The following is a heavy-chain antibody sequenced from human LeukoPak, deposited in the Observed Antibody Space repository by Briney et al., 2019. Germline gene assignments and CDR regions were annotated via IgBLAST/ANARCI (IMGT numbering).Heavy chain of an antibody. D-gene: IGHD5-24*01. V-gene: IGHV4-39*02. Sequence: PSETLSLTCTVSGGSISSSSYCWGWIRQPPGKGLEWIGSIYYSGSTYYNPSLKSRVTISVDTSKNQFSLKLSSVTAADTAVYYCARDSIGDGYNTYWGQGTLVTVSS. J-gene: IGHJ4*02. CDR1: GGSISSSSYC. CDR2: IYYSGST. CDR3: ARDSIGDGYNTY.